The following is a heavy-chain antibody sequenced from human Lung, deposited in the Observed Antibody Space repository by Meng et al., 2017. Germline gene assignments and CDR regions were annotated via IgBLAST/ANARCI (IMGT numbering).Heavy chain of an antibody. CDR3: ARGPTTMAHDFDY. D-gene: IGHD4-11*01. J-gene: IGHJ4*02. CDR2: INHSGGT. Sequence: HGQRQQWVAELLKPSGTRSLTCVVSGGSFSDYYWSWIRQPPGKGLEWIGEINHSGGTNYNPSLESRATISVDTSQNNLSLKLSSVTAADSAVYYCARGPTTMAHDFDYWGQGTLVTVSS. CDR1: GGSFSDYY. V-gene: IGHV4-34*01.